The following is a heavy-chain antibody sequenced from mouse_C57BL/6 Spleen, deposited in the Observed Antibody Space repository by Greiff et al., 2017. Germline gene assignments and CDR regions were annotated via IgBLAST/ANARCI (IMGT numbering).Heavy chain of an antibody. V-gene: IGHV5-16*01. CDR3: ARDYGSSYGFDY. CDR2: INYDGSST. CDR1: GFTFSDYY. D-gene: IGHD1-1*01. J-gene: IGHJ2*01. Sequence: EVHLVESEGGLVQPGSSMKLSCTASGFTFSDYYMAWVRQVPEKGLEWVANINYDGSSTYYLDSLKSRFIISRDNAKNILYLQMSSLKSEDTATYYCARDYGSSYGFDYWGQGTTLTVSS.